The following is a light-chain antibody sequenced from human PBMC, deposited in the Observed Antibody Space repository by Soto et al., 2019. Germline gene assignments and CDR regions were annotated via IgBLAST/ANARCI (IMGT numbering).Light chain of an antibody. J-gene: IGKJ1*01. CDR2: DAS. CDR1: QSVTRY. CDR3: QQRSDWPT. Sequence: EIVLTQSPATLSLSPGERATLSCRASQSVTRYLAWYQQKPGQAPRLLIYDASNRATGIPARFSGSGSGTDFFLTISSLEPEDFAVYYCQQRSDWPTFGQGTKLEI. V-gene: IGKV3-11*01.